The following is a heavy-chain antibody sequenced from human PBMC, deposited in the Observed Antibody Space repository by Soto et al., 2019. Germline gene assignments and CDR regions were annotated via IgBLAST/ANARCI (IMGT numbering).Heavy chain of an antibody. CDR1: GFTFSSYW. D-gene: IGHD4-17*01. CDR3: ARDYPSYGDYYYYMDV. V-gene: IGHV3-7*01. J-gene: IGHJ6*03. Sequence: GGSLRLSCAASGFTFSSYWMSWVRQAPGKGLEWVANIKQDGSEKYYVDSVKGRFTISRDNAKNSLYLQMNSLRAEDTAVYYCARDYPSYGDYYYYMDVWGKGTTVTVSS. CDR2: IKQDGSEK.